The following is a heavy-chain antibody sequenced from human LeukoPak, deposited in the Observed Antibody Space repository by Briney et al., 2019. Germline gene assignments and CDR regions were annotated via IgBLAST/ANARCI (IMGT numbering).Heavy chain of an antibody. D-gene: IGHD5-18*01. V-gene: IGHV4-38-2*02. CDR2: IYHSGST. CDR1: GYSISSDYY. CDR3: ARLTAYYYMDV. J-gene: IGHJ6*03. Sequence: SETLSLTCIVSGYSISSDYYWGWIRQPPGMGLEWIGSIYHSGSTYYNPSLKSRVTISVDMSKNQFSLKLSSVTAADTAVYYCARLTAYYYMDVWGKGTTVTVSS.